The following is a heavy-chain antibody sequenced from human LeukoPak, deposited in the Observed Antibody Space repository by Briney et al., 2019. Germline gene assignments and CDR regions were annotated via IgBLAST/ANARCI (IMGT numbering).Heavy chain of an antibody. V-gene: IGHV3-11*06. CDR3: ARTYGSGEGWFDP. Sequence: GGSLRLSCAAYRFTFSDYYMSWIRQAPGKGLEWVSYISSSSSYTNYADSVKGRFTISRDNAKNSLYLQMNSLRAEDTAVYYCARTYGSGEGWFDPWGQGTLVTVSS. J-gene: IGHJ5*02. CDR1: RFTFSDYY. CDR2: ISSSSSYT. D-gene: IGHD3-10*01.